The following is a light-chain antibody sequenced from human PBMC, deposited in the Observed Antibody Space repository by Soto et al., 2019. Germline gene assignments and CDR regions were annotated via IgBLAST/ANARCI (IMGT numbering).Light chain of an antibody. J-gene: IGKJ1*01. Sequence: EIVLTQSPGTLSLSPGESATLSCRASQSVSSNYLAWYQQKPGQAPRPLIYGASSRATGIPDRFSGRGAGTDFTLTISRLESEDFAVYYCQQYGSSPRTFGQVTKVEIK. CDR1: QSVSSNY. CDR3: QQYGSSPRT. CDR2: GAS. V-gene: IGKV3-20*01.